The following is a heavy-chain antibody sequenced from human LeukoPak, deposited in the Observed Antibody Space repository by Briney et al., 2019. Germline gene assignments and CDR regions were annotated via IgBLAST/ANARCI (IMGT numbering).Heavy chain of an antibody. CDR1: GFIFSSYW. CDR3: ARSRTYGDYGRGLDY. Sequence: GGSLRLSCAASGFIFSSYWMHWVRQPPGKGLVYIACINTDGNSTSYADSVKGRFTISRDNAKNTLYLQMDSLRAEDTAVYYCARSRTYGDYGRGLDYWGQGTLVTVSS. D-gene: IGHD4-17*01. CDR2: INTDGNST. J-gene: IGHJ4*02. V-gene: IGHV3-74*01.